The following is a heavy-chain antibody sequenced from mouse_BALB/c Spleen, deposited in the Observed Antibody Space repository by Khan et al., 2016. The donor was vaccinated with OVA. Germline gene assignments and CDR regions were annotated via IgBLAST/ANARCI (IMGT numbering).Heavy chain of an antibody. V-gene: IGHV1-69*02. CDR2: IYPSDSYT. D-gene: IGHD2-14*01. J-gene: IGHJ4*01. Sequence: VQLQESGTELVRPGASVKLSCKASGYTFSNYWINWVKQRPGQGLEWIGNIYPSDSYTNYNQNFKDKATLTVDKSSNTAYKQLSSPTSEDSAVYYCSREVRLHYYAMDYWGQGTSVTVSS. CDR1: GYTFSNYW. CDR3: SREVRLHYYAMDY.